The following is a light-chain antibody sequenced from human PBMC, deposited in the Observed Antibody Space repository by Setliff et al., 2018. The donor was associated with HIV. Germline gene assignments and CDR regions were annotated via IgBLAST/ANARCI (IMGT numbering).Light chain of an antibody. CDR3: CSYAGKFLFV. V-gene: IGLV2-11*01. CDR1: NSDVGSYKY. Sequence: QSALTQPRSVSGSPGQSVTIACTGTNSDVGSYKYVSWYQQHPGKAPKLVLFDVTKRPSGVPDRFSGSKSANTASLTISGLHIEVEAAYYCCSYAGKFLFVFGTWTNATVL. CDR2: DVT. J-gene: IGLJ1*01.